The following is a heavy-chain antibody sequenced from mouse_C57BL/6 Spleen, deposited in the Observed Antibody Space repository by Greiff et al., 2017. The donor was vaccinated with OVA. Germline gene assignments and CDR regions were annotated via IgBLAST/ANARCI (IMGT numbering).Heavy chain of an antibody. CDR3: ARKLGGGYFDY. Sequence: VQLQQSGPELVKPGASVKISCKASGYAFSSSWMNWVKQRPGKGLEWIGRIYPGDGDTNYNGKFKGKATLTADKSSSTAYMQLSSLTSEDSAVYFCARKLGGGYFDYWGQGTTLTVSS. CDR1: GYAFSSSW. D-gene: IGHD4-1*01. CDR2: IYPGDGDT. V-gene: IGHV1-82*01. J-gene: IGHJ2*01.